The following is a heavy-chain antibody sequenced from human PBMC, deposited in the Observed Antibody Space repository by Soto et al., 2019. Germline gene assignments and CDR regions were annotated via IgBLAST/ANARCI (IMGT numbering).Heavy chain of an antibody. CDR3: ARAYGYYDY. V-gene: IGHV4-59*01. D-gene: IGHD4-17*01. CDR2: IYYSGSI. CDR1: GGSISSYY. J-gene: IGHJ4*02. Sequence: SETLSLTCTVSGGSISSYYWSWIRQPPGKGLEWIGYIYYSGSINYNPSLKSRVTISVDTSKNQFSLKLSSVTAADTAVYYCARAYGYYDYWGQGTLVTVSS.